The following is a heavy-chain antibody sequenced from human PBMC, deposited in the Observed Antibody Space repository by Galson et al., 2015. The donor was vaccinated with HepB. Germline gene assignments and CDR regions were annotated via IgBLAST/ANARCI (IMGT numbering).Heavy chain of an antibody. D-gene: IGHD2-15*01. V-gene: IGHV4-59*08. Sequence: ETLSLTCIVSGGSFSSYYWSWIRQPPGKGLEWIGYIFYSGSSNYNPSLESRVTISVETSKNQFSLNLRSVTAADTAVYYCARLSGASETEAFEIWGQGTMVTVSS. J-gene: IGHJ3*02. CDR2: IFYSGSS. CDR3: ARLSGASETEAFEI. CDR1: GGSFSSYY.